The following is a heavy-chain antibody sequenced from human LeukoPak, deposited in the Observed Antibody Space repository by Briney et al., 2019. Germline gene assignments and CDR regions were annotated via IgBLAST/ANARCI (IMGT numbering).Heavy chain of an antibody. J-gene: IGHJ5*02. CDR2: IYYSGST. V-gene: IGHV4-59*01. CDR1: GGSISSYY. Sequence: SETLSLTCTVSGGSISSYYWSWIRQPPGKGLEWIGYIYYSGSTNYNPSLTSRVTISVDTSKNQFSLKLSSVTAADTAVYYCARSAAGPNWFDHWGQGTLVTVSS. CDR3: ARSAAGPNWFDH. D-gene: IGHD6-13*01.